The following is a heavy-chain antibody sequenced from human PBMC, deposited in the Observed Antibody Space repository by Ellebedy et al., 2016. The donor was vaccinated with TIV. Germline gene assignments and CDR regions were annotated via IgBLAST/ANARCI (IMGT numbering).Heavy chain of an antibody. CDR2: IYSSGST. V-gene: IGHV4-4*07. D-gene: IGHD3-10*01. CDR1: GGSISNYY. CDR3: AKDPGSPRDWYFDP. J-gene: IGHJ2*01. Sequence: SETLSLXXTVSGGSISNYYWSWIRQPAGKGLEWIGRIYSSGSTDYNPALKSRVTMSVDTSKNQFSLKLSSVTAADTAVYYCAKDPGSPRDWYFDPWGRGTLATVSS.